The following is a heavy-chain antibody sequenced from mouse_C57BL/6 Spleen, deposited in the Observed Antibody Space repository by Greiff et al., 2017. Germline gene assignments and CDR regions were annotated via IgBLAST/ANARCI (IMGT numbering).Heavy chain of an antibody. D-gene: IGHD1-1*01. V-gene: IGHV1-81*01. Sequence: VQVVESGAELARPGASVKLSCKASGYTFTSYGISWVKQRTGQGLEWIGEIYPRSGNTYYNEKFKGKATLTADKSSSTAYMELRSLTSEDSAVYFCARYYYGSSYAHWYFDVWGTGTTVTVSS. CDR2: IYPRSGNT. CDR3: ARYYYGSSYAHWYFDV. J-gene: IGHJ1*03. CDR1: GYTFTSYG.